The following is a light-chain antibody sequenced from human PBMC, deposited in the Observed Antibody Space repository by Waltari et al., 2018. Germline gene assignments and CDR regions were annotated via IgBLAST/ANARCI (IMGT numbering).Light chain of an antibody. J-gene: IGKJ1*01. CDR2: WAS. Sequence: SFFYSSNNKNYLAWYQQKPGQPPKLLIYWASTRESGVPDRFSGSVSGTDFTLTISSLQAEDVAVYYCQHYYSPPWTFGQGTKVEIK. V-gene: IGKV4-1*01. CDR1: SFFYSSNNKNY. CDR3: QHYYSPPWT.